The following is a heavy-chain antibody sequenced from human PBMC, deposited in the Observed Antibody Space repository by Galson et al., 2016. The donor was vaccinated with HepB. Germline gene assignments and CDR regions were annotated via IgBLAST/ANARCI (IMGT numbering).Heavy chain of an antibody. CDR2: LWYDGTHK. V-gene: IGHV3-33*01. CDR1: GFTFSSYG. Sequence: SLRLSCAASGFTFSSYGVHWVRQAPGKGLEWVAILWYDGTHKYYADSVKGRFTVSRDNSKNTLYLQMNSLRAEDTAVYYCARDRFPRVTRGRNWFDPWGQGTLVTVSS. D-gene: IGHD2-21*02. CDR3: ARDRFPRVTRGRNWFDP. J-gene: IGHJ5*02.